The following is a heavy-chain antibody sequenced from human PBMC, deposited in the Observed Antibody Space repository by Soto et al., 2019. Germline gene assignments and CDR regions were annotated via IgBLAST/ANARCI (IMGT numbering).Heavy chain of an antibody. CDR1: GGIFTNNA. V-gene: IGHV1-69*01. D-gene: IGHD3-16*01. CDR3: ETVGHNDGYNFYHGMDV. CDR2: VSPLFDTA. Sequence: QVQVVQSGAEVKKPGSSVKVSCKVSGGIFTNNAISWVRQAPGQGLEWLGGVSPLFDTAYYAQILRGRLRISADGVTTTADMEMSGLTSADTAVYFCETVGHNDGYNFYHGMDVWGQGTTVTVS. J-gene: IGHJ6*02.